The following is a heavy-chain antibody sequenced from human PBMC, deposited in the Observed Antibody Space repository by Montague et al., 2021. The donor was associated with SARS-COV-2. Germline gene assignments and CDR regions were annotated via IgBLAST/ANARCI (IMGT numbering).Heavy chain of an antibody. V-gene: IGHV4-4*02. CDR3: ARAQKTISGMPIPPYYFDF. CDR2: IYHSGST. Sequence: SETLSLTCSVSGHSIWSSDWWTWVRQPPGKGLEWIGEIYHSGSTTYNPSLKSRVTISVDKSKNQFSLTLTSLTAADTAVYYCARAQKTISGMPIPPYYFDFWGQGTLVTVSS. CDR1: GHSIWSSDW. D-gene: IGHD3-3*01. J-gene: IGHJ4*02.